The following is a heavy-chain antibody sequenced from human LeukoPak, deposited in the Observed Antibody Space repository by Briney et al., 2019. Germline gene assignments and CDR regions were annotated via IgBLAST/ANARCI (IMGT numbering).Heavy chain of an antibody. CDR1: GGSISSSSYY. CDR3: ARAVAGTYYYYYYMDV. J-gene: IGHJ6*03. Sequence: SETLSLTCTVSGGSISSSSYYWGWIRQPPGKGLEWIGYIYYSGSTNYNPSLKSRVTISVDTSKNQFSLKLSSVTAADTAVYYCARAVAGTYYYYYYMDVWGKGTTVTISS. CDR2: IYYSGST. D-gene: IGHD6-19*01. V-gene: IGHV4-61*05.